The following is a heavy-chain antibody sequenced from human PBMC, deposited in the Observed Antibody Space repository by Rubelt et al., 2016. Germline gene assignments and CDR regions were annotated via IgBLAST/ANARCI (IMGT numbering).Heavy chain of an antibody. CDR1: GFTFFNHG. D-gene: IGHD2/OR15-2a*01. J-gene: IGHJ4*02. CDR2: MRYDGSTK. CDR3: ARGGNRPWDSAFDY. Sequence: QIGGSLRLSCAASGFTFFNHGMNWVRQAPGNGLEWVAFMRYDGSTKYYADSVKGRFTISRDDSKNTVHFQMNSLRAEDTAVYYCARGGNRPWDSAFDYWGQGTLVTVST. V-gene: IGHV3-30*02.